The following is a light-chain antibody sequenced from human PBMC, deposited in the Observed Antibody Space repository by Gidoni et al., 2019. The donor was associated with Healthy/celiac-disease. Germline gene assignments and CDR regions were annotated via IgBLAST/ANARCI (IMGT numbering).Light chain of an antibody. V-gene: IGKV1-33*01. CDR3: QHYDNLPLT. CDR2: DAS. CDR1: QDISHY. J-gene: IGKJ4*01. Sequence: DIQMTQSPSSLSASVGDRVTITCKASQDISHYLNWYQKKPGKAPKLLIYDASNLQTGVPSRFSGSGSGTDFTFTISSLQPEDIATYYCQHYDNLPLTFGGGTQVEIK.